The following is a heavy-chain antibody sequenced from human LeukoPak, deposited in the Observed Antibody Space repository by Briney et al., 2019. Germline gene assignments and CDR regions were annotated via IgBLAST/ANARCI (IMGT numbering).Heavy chain of an antibody. V-gene: IGHV3-7*01. CDR3: AKAGNGFGY. CDR1: GFTFSSNW. J-gene: IGHJ4*02. Sequence: PGGSLRLSCAATGFTFSSNWMSWVRQAPGKGLEWVANIKQDGTEKNYVDSVKGRFTISRDNAKNSLYLQMNSLRAEGTAVYYCAKAGNGFGYWGQGALVTVSS. CDR2: IKQDGTEK. D-gene: IGHD2-8*01.